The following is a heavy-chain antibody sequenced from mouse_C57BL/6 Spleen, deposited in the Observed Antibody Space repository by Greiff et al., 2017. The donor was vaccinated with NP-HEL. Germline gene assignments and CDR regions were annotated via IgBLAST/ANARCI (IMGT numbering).Heavy chain of an antibody. CDR2: IDPEDGET. D-gene: IGHD1-1*01. Sequence: DVKLQESGAELVKPGASVKLSCTASGFNIKDYYMHWVKQRTEQGLEWIGRIDPEDGETKYAPKFQGKATITADTSSNTAYLQLSSLTSEDTAVYYCARTYGSSPYYFDYWGQGTTLTVSS. CDR3: ARTYGSSPYYFDY. V-gene: IGHV14-2*01. CDR1: GFNIKDYY. J-gene: IGHJ2*01.